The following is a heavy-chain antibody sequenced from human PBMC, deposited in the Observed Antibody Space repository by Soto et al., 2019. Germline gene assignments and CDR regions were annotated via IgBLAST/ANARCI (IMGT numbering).Heavy chain of an antibody. J-gene: IGHJ4*02. V-gene: IGHV3-23*01. CDR2: LSNTGRRT. CDR1: VFPFGANA. D-gene: IGHD1-26*01. Sequence: EVQVLESGGGLVQPGGSLRLSCVVSVFPFGANAMSWVRQAPGKGLEWVSGLSNTGRRTSYADSVKGRFSISRDNSENMVYLQMNSLRVEDTAVYYCATEMGATQGPFDNWGQGTLVTVSS. CDR3: ATEMGATQGPFDN.